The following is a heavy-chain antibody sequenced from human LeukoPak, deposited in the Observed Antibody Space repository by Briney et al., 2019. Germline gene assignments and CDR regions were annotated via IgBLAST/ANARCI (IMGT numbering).Heavy chain of an antibody. V-gene: IGHV3-48*04. CDR3: ARSRVRGVIGSGGY. CDR2: ISSSSSTI. Sequence: GGSLRLSCAASGFTFSSYSMNWVRQAPGKGLEWVSYISSSSSTIYYADSVKGRFTISRDNAKNSLYLQMNSLRAEDTAVYYCARSRVRGVIGSGGYWGQGTLVTVSS. J-gene: IGHJ4*02. D-gene: IGHD3-10*01. CDR1: GFTFSSYS.